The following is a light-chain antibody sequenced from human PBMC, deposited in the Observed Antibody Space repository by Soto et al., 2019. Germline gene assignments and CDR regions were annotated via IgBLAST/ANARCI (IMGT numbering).Light chain of an antibody. J-gene: IGLJ2*01. CDR2: LEGSGSY. Sequence: QSVLTQSSSASASLGSSVKLTCTLSSGHSDYIIAWHLQQPGKAPRYLMHLEGSGSYNKGSGVPDRFSGSSSGADRYLTISNVQSEDEADYYCETWASYTQVFGGGTQLTVL. CDR1: SGHSDYI. CDR3: ETWASYTQV. V-gene: IGLV4-60*03.